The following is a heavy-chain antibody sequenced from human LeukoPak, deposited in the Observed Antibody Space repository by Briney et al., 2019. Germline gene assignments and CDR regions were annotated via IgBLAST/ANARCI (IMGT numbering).Heavy chain of an antibody. Sequence: GGSLRLSCAASGFTFDDYAMHWVRQAPGKGLEWVSLVSWDGGSTYYADSVKGRFTISRDHSKNSLYLQMNSLRAEDTALYYCAKATDTAMVTSPLGYWGQGTLVTVSS. J-gene: IGHJ4*02. CDR2: VSWDGGST. D-gene: IGHD5-18*01. CDR1: GFTFDDYA. CDR3: AKATDTAMVTSPLGY. V-gene: IGHV3-43D*04.